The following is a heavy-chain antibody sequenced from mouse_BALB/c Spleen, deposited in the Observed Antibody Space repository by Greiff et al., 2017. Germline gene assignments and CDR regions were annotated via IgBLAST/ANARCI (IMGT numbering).Heavy chain of an antibody. D-gene: IGHD1-1*01. Sequence: EVKLQESGAELVKPGASVKLSCTASGFNIKDTYMHWVKQRPEQGLEWIGRIDPANGNTKYDPKFQGKATITADTSSNTAYLQLSSLTSEDTAVYYCASYEGFAYWGQGTLVTVSA. CDR3: ASYEGFAY. J-gene: IGHJ3*01. V-gene: IGHV14-3*02. CDR2: IDPANGNT. CDR1: GFNIKDTY.